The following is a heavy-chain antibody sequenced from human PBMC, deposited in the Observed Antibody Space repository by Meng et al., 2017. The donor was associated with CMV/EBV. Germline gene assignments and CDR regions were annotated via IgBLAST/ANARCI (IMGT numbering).Heavy chain of an antibody. CDR3: ASDRGFGDLDS. Sequence: GESLKISCAASGFTFSSYAMHWVRQAPGKVLEWVAVISYDGSNKYYADSVKGRFTISRDNSKNTLYLQMNSLRAEDTAVYYCASDRGFGDLDSWGQGTLVTVSS. D-gene: IGHD3-10*01. V-gene: IGHV3-30-3*01. CDR2: ISYDGSNK. J-gene: IGHJ4*02. CDR1: GFTFSSYA.